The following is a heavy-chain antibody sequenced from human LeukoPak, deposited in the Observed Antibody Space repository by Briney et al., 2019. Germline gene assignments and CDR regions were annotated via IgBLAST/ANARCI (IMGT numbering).Heavy chain of an antibody. J-gene: IGHJ4*02. Sequence: SETLSLTCTVSGGSISSYYWSWIRQPPGKGLEWIGYIYYSGSTNYNPSLKSRVTISVDTSKNQFSLKLSSVTAADTAVYYCASFGYSSSWYFDYWGQGTLVTVSS. CDR2: IYYSGST. CDR3: ASFGYSSSWYFDY. D-gene: IGHD6-13*01. V-gene: IGHV4-59*12. CDR1: GGSISSYY.